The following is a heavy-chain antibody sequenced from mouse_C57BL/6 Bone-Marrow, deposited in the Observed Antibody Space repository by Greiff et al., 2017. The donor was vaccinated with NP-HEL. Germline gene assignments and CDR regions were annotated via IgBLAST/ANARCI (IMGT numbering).Heavy chain of an antibody. CDR3: ARLYGYDAWFAY. D-gene: IGHD2-2*01. J-gene: IGHJ3*01. V-gene: IGHV5-6*01. CDR1: GFTFSSYG. CDR2: ISSGGSYT. Sequence: EVQLQESGGDLVKPGGSLKLSCAASGFTFSSYGMSWVRQTPDKRLEWVATISSGGSYTYYPDSVKGRFTISRDNAKNTLYLQMSSLKSEDTAMYYCARLYGYDAWFAYWGQGTLVTVSA.